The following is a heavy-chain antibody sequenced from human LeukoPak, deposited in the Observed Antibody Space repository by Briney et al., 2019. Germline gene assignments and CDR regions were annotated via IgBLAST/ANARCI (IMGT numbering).Heavy chain of an antibody. D-gene: IGHD3-22*01. CDR1: GGSFSGYY. J-gene: IGHJ4*02. CDR3: ARARTYYYDSSGYYGH. Sequence: SETLSLTCAVYGGSFSGYYWSWIRQPPGKGLEWIGEINHSGSTNYNPSLKSRVTISVDTSKNQFSLKLSSVTAADTAVYYCARARTYYYDSSGYYGHWGQGTLVTVSS. CDR2: INHSGST. V-gene: IGHV4-34*01.